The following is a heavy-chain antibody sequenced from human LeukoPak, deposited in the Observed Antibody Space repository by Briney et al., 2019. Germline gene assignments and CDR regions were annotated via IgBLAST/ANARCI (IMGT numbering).Heavy chain of an antibody. D-gene: IGHD4-17*01. Sequence: PGRSLRLSCTGSGFTFGDYAMSWFRQAPGKGLEWVGFIRSKAYGGTTEYAASVKGRITISRDDSKSIAYLQMNSLKTEDTAVYYCTRGTYGDYLYYYYYMDVWGKGTTVTVSS. CDR2: IRSKAYGGTT. J-gene: IGHJ6*03. V-gene: IGHV3-49*03. CDR3: TRGTYGDYLYYYYYMDV. CDR1: GFTFGDYA.